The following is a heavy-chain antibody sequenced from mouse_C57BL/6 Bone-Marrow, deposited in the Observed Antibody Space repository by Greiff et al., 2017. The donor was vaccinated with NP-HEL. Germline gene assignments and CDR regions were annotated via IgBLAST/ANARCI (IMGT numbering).Heavy chain of an antibody. J-gene: IGHJ4*01. V-gene: IGHV1-55*01. CDR2: IYPGSGST. CDR3: AIFLWLRRNYYAMDY. CDR1: GYTFTSYW. D-gene: IGHD2-2*01. Sequence: QVQLQQPGAELVKPGASVKMSCKASGYTFTSYWITWVKQRPGQGLEWIGDIYPGSGSTNYNEKFKSKATLTVDTSSSTAYMQLSSLTSEDSAVYYCAIFLWLRRNYYAMDYWGQGTSVTVSS.